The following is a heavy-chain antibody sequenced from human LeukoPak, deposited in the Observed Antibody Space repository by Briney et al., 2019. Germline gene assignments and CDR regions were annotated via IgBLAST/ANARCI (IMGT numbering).Heavy chain of an antibody. CDR2: IYYSKNT. Sequence: SETLSLTCTVSGGSISSSSAYWGWIRQPPGKGLDWIGSIYYSKNTYYNPSLKSRVTISADTSKNQFSLTLGSVSATDTAVYYCVSPRGFSYGYFDYWGQGTLVTVSS. D-gene: IGHD5-18*01. J-gene: IGHJ4*02. CDR3: VSPRGFSYGYFDY. CDR1: GGSISSSSAY. V-gene: IGHV4-39*01.